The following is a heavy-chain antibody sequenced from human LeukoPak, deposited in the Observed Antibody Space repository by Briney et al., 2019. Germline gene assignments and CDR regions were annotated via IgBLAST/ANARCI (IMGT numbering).Heavy chain of an antibody. D-gene: IGHD6-6*01. Sequence: ASVKVSCKASGHTFTSYGISWVQQAPGQGLEWMRWISAYNGNTNYAQKLQGRVTMTTDTSTSTAYMELRSLRSDDTAVYYCARGWAAPRFDYWGQGTLVTVSS. CDR3: ARGWAAPRFDY. V-gene: IGHV1-18*01. J-gene: IGHJ4*02. CDR1: GHTFTSYG. CDR2: ISAYNGNT.